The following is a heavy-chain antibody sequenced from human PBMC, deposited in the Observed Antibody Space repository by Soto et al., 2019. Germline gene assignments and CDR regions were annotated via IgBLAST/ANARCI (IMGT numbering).Heavy chain of an antibody. V-gene: IGHV4-31*03. CDR3: ARVGTSYARRGLDV. CDR1: GGAIDRGGYY. D-gene: IGHD7-27*01. J-gene: IGHJ6*02. CDR2: IYYTGSA. Sequence: SETLSLTCKVSGGAIDRGGYYWCWIRQHPGKGLEWIGHIYYTGSAYYKPSLKSRVSMSIDTSQNQFSLELISVTAAVTAVYYCARVGTSYARRGLDVWGQGTTVTVSS.